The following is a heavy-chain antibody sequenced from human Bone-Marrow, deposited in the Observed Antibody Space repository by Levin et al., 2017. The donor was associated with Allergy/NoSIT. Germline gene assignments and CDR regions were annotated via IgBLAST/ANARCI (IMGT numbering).Heavy chain of an antibody. CDR1: GFTFSSYG. CDR3: ARDDLCIAARTPTYYYYGMDV. J-gene: IGHJ6*02. V-gene: IGHV3-33*01. D-gene: IGHD6-6*01. Sequence: GESLKISCAASGFTFSSYGMHWVRQAPGKGLEWVAVIWYDGSNKYYADSVKGRFTISRDNSKNTLYLQMNSLRAEDTAVYYCARDDLCIAARTPTYYYYGMDVWGQGTTVTVSS. CDR2: IWYDGSNK.